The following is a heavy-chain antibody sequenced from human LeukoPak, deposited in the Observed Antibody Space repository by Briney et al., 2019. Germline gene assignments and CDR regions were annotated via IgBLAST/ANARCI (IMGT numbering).Heavy chain of an antibody. J-gene: IGHJ6*03. CDR1: GGSFSGYY. CDR2: INHSGST. Sequence: SETLSLTCAVYGGSFSGYYWSWIRQPPGKGLEWIGEINHSGSTNYNPSLKNRVIISVDTSKNQFSLKLSSVTAADTAVYYCARGGQDMDVWGKGTTVTVSS. CDR3: ARGGQDMDV. V-gene: IGHV4-34*01.